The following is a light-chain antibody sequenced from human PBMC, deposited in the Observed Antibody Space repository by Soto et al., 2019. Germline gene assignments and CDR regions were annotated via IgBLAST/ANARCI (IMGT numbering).Light chain of an antibody. Sequence: QSALTQPASVSGSPGQSITISCTGTSSDVGGYNYVSWYQLHPGKAPKLMISEVTNRPSGVSSRFSGSKSGNTASLTISGLQADDEADYYCSSYTSNSNPYVFGTGTNLTVL. V-gene: IGLV2-14*01. CDR2: EVT. CDR1: SSDVGGYNY. CDR3: SSYTSNSNPYV. J-gene: IGLJ1*01.